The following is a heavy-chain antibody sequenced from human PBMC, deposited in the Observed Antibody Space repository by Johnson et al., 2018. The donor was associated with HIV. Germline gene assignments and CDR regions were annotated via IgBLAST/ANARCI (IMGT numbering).Heavy chain of an antibody. CDR3: AKSPGVVDPSDAFDI. CDR1: GFTFSSYG. V-gene: IGHV3-30*02. Sequence: QVQLVESGGGVVQPGGSLRLSCAASGFTFSSYGMHWVRQAPGKGLEWVAFIRYDGSNKYYADSVKGRFTISRDNSKNTLYLQMNSLRAEDTAVYYCAKSPGVVDPSDAFDIWGQGTMVTVSS. D-gene: IGHD2-15*01. CDR2: IRYDGSNK. J-gene: IGHJ3*02.